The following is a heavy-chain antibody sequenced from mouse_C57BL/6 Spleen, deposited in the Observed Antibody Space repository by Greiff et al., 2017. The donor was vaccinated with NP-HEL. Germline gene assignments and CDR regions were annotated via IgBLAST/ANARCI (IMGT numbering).Heavy chain of an antibody. CDR1: GFSLTSYG. CDR3: ARNSFITTRNAMDY. Sequence: QVQLQQSGPGLVQPSQSLSITCTVSGFSLTSYGVHWVRQSPGKGLEWLGVIWRGGSTDYNAAFMSRLSITKDNSKSQVFFKMNSLQADDTAIYYCARNSFITTRNAMDYWGQGTSVTVSS. J-gene: IGHJ4*01. CDR2: IWRGGST. D-gene: IGHD1-1*01. V-gene: IGHV2-5*01.